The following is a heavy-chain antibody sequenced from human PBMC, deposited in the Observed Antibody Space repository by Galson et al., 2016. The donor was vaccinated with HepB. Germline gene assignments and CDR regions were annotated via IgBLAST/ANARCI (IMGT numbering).Heavy chain of an antibody. V-gene: IGHV4-59*01. CDR1: GASISGSY. D-gene: IGHD3-10*01. CDR3: ARMVPYYFDL. J-gene: IGHJ4*02. CDR2: LNSSGST. Sequence: SETLSLTCKVSGASISGSYWSWIRQSPGRGLEYIGHLNSSGSTQYSPSLKSRVTISVDKSKNQLSLRVTSVTAADAALYYCARMVPYYFDLWGQGTVVAVSS.